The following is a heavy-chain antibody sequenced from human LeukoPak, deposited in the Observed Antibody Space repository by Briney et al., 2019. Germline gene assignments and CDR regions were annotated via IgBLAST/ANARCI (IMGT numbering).Heavy chain of an antibody. V-gene: IGHV1-24*01. CDR3: ATGTSLYYYYGMDV. J-gene: IGHJ6*02. D-gene: IGHD2-2*01. CDR1: GYTLIELS. Sequence: ASVKVSCKVSGYTLIELSMRWVRQAPGKGLEWMGGFDPEDGETIYAQKFQGRVTMTEDTSTDTAYMELSSLRSEDTAVYYCATGTSLYYYYGMDVWGQGTTVTVSS. CDR2: FDPEDGET.